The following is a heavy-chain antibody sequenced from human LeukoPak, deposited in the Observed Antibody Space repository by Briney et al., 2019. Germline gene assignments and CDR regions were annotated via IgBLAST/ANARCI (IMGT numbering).Heavy chain of an antibody. CDR3: AKVYNAYSAYDIVDY. CDR2: VSYDGSNK. J-gene: IGHJ4*02. V-gene: IGHV3-30*18. Sequence: GGSLRLSCEASGFTFSSHGMHWVRQAPPKGLEWVGVVSYDGSNKYYGNSVKGPFTISRDNSKNTLYQHMNSLRAEDTAVYYCAKVYNAYSAYDIVDYWGQGTLVTVPS. D-gene: IGHD5-12*01. CDR1: GFTFSSHG.